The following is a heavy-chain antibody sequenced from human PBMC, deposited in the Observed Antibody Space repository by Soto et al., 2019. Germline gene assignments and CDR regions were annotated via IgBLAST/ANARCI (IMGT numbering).Heavy chain of an antibody. CDR1: GYTFTRSG. CDR3: ARRVIYVWGIYPPRDQP. V-gene: IGHV1-18*01. CDR2: INPDNGNT. D-gene: IGHD3-16*02. J-gene: IGHJ6*01. Sequence: ASVKVSCKASGYTFTRSGISWVRQAPGQGLEWLGWINPDNGNTNYAQKLQGRVTMTTDTSTSTAYMELRSLRSDDTAVYYCARRVIYVWGIYPPRDQPGGQGT.